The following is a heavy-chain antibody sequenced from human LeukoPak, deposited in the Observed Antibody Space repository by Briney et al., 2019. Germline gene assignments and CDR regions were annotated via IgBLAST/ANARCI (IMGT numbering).Heavy chain of an antibody. D-gene: IGHD3-10*01. CDR1: GYTFTSYG. Sequence: GASVKVSCKASGYTFTSYGISWVRQAPGQGLEWMGWISAYNGNTNYAQKLQGRVTMTTDTSTSTAYMELRSLRSDDTAVYYCASRRITMVRGVIQSYFQHWGQGTLVTVSS. V-gene: IGHV1-18*01. J-gene: IGHJ1*01. CDR2: ISAYNGNT. CDR3: ASRRITMVRGVIQSYFQH.